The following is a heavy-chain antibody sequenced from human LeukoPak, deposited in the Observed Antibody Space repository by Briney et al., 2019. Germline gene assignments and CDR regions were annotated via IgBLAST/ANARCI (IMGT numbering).Heavy chain of an antibody. Sequence: PSETLSLTCTVSGGSISSYYWSWIRQPPGKGLEWIGYMYNSGSTTYNPSLKSRVTISVDTSKNQFSLKLNSVAAADTAVYYCARRYGPGTGDRFDYWGQGTRVSVSS. CDR1: GGSISSYY. V-gene: IGHV4-59*08. CDR3: ARRYGPGTGDRFDY. CDR2: MYNSGST. J-gene: IGHJ4*02. D-gene: IGHD3-10*01.